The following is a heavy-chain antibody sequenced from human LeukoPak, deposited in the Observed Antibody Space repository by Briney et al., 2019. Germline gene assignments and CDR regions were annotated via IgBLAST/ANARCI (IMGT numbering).Heavy chain of an antibody. CDR2: INPNSGGT. V-gene: IGHV1-2*02. CDR1: GYTFTGYY. CDR3: ARDLRPMIVVVTAFDY. D-gene: IGHD3-22*01. J-gene: IGHJ4*02. Sequence: ASVKVSCKASGYTFTGYYMHWVRQAPGQGLEWMGWINPNSGGTNYAQKFQGRVTMTRDTSISTAYMELSRLRSDDTAVYYCARDLRPMIVVVTAFDYWGQGTLVTVSS.